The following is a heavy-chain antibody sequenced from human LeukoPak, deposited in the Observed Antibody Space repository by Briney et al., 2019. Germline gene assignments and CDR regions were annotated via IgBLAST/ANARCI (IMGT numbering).Heavy chain of an antibody. CDR1: VFTFCSYS. J-gene: IGHJ4*02. CDR2: ISYDGSNK. CDR3: ARDRVGATDYFDY. Sequence: GGSLRLSCAASVFTFCSYSMQWVRQAPCKGREWVAVISYDGSNKYYADSVKGRFTISRDNSKNTLYLQMNSLRAEDTAVYYCARDRVGATDYFDYWGQGTLVTVSS. V-gene: IGHV3-30-3*01. D-gene: IGHD1-26*01.